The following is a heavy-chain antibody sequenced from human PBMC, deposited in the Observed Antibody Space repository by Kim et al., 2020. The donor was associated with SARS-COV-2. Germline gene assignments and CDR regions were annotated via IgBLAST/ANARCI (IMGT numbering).Heavy chain of an antibody. D-gene: IGHD1-26*01. V-gene: IGHV3-23*01. Sequence: YPDAVKGRVTISRDTSKNTLFLQMNNLGADDPAVYYCAREHWKWELDAFDIWGQGTMVTVSS. J-gene: IGHJ3*02. CDR3: AREHWKWELDAFDI.